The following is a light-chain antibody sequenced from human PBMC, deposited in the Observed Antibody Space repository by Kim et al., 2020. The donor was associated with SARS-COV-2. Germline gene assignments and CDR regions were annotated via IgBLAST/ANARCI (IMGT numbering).Light chain of an antibody. V-gene: IGLV1-51*01. CDR3: GAWDNSLSAGI. CDR1: SSNIGKNY. CDR2: DND. Sequence: QSVLTQPPSVSAAPGQKVTISCSGSSSNIGKNYVSWYQQLPGTAPKLLIYDNDKRAAGIPDRFFGSKSGTSATLGITGLQTGDEADYYCGAWDNSLSAGIFGGGTKLTVL. J-gene: IGLJ2*01.